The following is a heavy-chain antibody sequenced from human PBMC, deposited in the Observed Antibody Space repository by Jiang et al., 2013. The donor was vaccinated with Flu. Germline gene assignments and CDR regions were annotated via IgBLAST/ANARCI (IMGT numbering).Heavy chain of an antibody. CDR1: GFTFSSYG. V-gene: IGHV3-30*18. J-gene: IGHJ4*02. CDR2: ISYDGSNK. Sequence: VQLVESGGGVVQPGRSLRLSCAASGFTFSSYGMHWVRQAPGKGLEWVAVISYDGSNKYYADSVKGRFTISRDNSKNTLYLQMNSLRAEDTAVYYCAKEQWLVSGFDYWGQGTLVTVSS. CDR3: AKEQWLVSGFDY. D-gene: IGHD6-19*01.